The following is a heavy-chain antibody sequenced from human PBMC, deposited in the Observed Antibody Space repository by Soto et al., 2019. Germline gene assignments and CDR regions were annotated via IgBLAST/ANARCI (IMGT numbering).Heavy chain of an antibody. CDR1: GFTFGNYA. V-gene: IGHV3-23*01. CDR3: AKDLEVLSARFES. D-gene: IGHD2-15*01. Sequence: LRLSCRASGFTFGNYAMAWVRQAPGKGLEWVSGISASGGRTYYADSAKGRFTISRDNSNNTLYLQMSSLRAEDTAVYYCAKDLEVLSARFESWGQGALVTVSS. J-gene: IGHJ4*02. CDR2: ISASGGRT.